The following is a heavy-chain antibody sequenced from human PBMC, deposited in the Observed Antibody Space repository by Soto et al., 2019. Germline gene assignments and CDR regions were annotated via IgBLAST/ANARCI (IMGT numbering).Heavy chain of an antibody. Sequence: ASVKVSCKAAGYTFSGYYLHWVRQAPGQGLEWMGWVNPNSGDTKYAQKFQGRVTMTRDTSISAAYMEMSRLRPDDTAVYYCARDQEWELDYGMDVWGQGTTVTVS. J-gene: IGHJ6*02. CDR3: ARDQEWELDYGMDV. V-gene: IGHV1-2*02. CDR2: VNPNSGDT. D-gene: IGHD1-26*01. CDR1: GYTFSGYY.